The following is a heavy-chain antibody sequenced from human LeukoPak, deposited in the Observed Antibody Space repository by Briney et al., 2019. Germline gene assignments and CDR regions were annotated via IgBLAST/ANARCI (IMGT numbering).Heavy chain of an antibody. CDR1: GFTFTAYY. CDR2: ISSNGNTI. J-gene: IGHJ4*02. D-gene: IGHD3-3*01. V-gene: IGHV3-11*04. Sequence: GGSLRLSFAASGFTFTAYYMTWIRQAPGQGLECLSCISSNGNTIKYADSVKGRFTISRDYTKIAVSLYIRSAKAEDTAVYYCVRDAIHPFDFWGLGTLVTVSS. CDR3: VRDAIHPFDF.